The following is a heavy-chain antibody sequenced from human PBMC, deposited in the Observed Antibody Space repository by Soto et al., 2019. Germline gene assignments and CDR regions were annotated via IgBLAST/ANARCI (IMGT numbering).Heavy chain of an antibody. D-gene: IGHD6-13*01. CDR2: IIPILGIA. Sequence: QVQLVQSGAEVKKPGSSVKVSCKASGGTFSSYTISWVRQAPGQGLEWMGRIIPILGIANYAQKFQGRVTITAHKSTSTAYMELSSLRSEDTAVYYCASLSTYSSSWYLDYWGQGTLVTVSS. CDR3: ASLSTYSSSWYLDY. V-gene: IGHV1-69*02. J-gene: IGHJ4*02. CDR1: GGTFSSYT.